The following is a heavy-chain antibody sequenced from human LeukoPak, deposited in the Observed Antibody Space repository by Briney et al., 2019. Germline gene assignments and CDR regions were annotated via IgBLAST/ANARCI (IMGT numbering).Heavy chain of an antibody. CDR2: ISGSGGST. CDR1: GFTFSSYA. V-gene: IGHV3-23*01. J-gene: IGHJ6*02. D-gene: IGHD6-6*01. Sequence: GGSLRLSCAASGFTFSSYAMSWVRQAPGKGLEWVSAISGSGGSTYYADSVKGRFTISRDNSKNTLYLQMNSLRAEDTAAYYCAKVEYSSSSYYYYYGMDVWGQGTTVTVSS. CDR3: AKVEYSSSSYYYYYGMDV.